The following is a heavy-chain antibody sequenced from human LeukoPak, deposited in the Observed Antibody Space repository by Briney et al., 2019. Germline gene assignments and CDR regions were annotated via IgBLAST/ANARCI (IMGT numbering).Heavy chain of an antibody. Sequence: GSLRLSCAASGFTFSSYSMNWVRQAPGKGLEGVSSISSSSSYIYYADSVKGRFTISRDDAKNSLYLQMNSLRAEDTAVYYCARGQATADAFDIWGQGTMVTVSS. CDR3: ARGQATADAFDI. CDR2: ISSSSSYI. J-gene: IGHJ3*02. V-gene: IGHV3-21*01. CDR1: GFTFSSYS.